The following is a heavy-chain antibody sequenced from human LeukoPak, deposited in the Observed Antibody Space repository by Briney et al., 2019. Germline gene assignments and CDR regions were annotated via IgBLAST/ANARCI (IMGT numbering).Heavy chain of an antibody. CDR1: GGSISSTSYY. J-gene: IGHJ5*02. CDR2: IYYSGTT. V-gene: IGHV4-39*01. CDR3: ARQQCNGGSCYSRAIWFDP. D-gene: IGHD2-15*01. Sequence: SETLSLTCNISGGSISSTSYYWGWIRQPPGKGLEWIGSIYYSGTTYYSPSLKSRVTISVHTSKNQFSLKLSSVTAADTAVYYCARQQCNGGSCYSRAIWFDPWGQGTLVTVSS.